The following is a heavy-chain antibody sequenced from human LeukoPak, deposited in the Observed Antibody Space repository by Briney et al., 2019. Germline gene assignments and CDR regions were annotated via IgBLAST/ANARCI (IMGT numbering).Heavy chain of an antibody. CDR1: CSPFTTYW. J-gene: IGHJ4*02. CDR3: ARSTRIGGTITYDY. D-gene: IGHD3-16*01. Sequence: GESLEFSFQGSCSPFTTYWNKWGRPGPGKGLGWIGIISPVDSDTRYSPYFQGQVTISADKSITTAYLQWTSLKASDTAIYYCARSTRIGGTITYDYWDQGTPVTVSS. V-gene: IGHV5-51*01. CDR2: ISPVDSDT.